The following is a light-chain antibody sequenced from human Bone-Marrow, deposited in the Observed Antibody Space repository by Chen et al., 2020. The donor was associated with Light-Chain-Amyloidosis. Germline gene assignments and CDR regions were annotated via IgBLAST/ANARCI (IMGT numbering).Light chain of an antibody. Sequence: SYVLTQPSSVSVAPGQTATIACGGNNIGSTSMPWYQQTPGQDPRLVVYVDSVRPSGIPERLSGSNSGTTATLTISRVEAGDEADYYCQVWDRSSDRPVFGGGTKLTVL. CDR2: VDS. J-gene: IGLJ3*02. V-gene: IGLV3-21*02. CDR3: QVWDRSSDRPV. CDR1: NIGSTS.